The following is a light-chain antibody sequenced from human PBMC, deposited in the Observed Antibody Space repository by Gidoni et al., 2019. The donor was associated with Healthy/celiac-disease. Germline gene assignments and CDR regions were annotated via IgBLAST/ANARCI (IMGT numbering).Light chain of an antibody. CDR1: SGHSSYA. J-gene: IGLJ1*01. CDR2: LNSDGSH. CDR3: QTWGTGIHV. V-gene: IGLV4-69*01. Sequence: QLVLTQSPSASASLVASVKLTCTLSSGHSSYAIAWHQQQPEKGPRYLMKLNSDGSHSKGDGIPDRFSGSSSGAERYLTISSLQSEDEADYYCQTWGTGIHVFGTGTKVTVL.